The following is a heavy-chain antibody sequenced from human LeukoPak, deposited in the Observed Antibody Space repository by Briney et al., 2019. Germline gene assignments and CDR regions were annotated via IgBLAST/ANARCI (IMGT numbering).Heavy chain of an antibody. J-gene: IGHJ3*02. CDR1: GFTFSDYY. Sequence: GGSLRLSCAASGFTFSDYYMSWIRQAPGKGLEWVSYISSSGSTIYYADSVKGRFTISRDNAKNSLYLQMNSLRAEDTAVYYCARGAPSYCGGDCAYHDAFDIWGQGTMVTVSS. CDR3: ARGAPSYCGGDCAYHDAFDI. V-gene: IGHV3-11*01. D-gene: IGHD2-21*02. CDR2: ISSSGSTI.